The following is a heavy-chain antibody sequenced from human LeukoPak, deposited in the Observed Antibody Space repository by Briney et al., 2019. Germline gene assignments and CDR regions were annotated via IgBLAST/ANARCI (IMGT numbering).Heavy chain of an antibody. CDR3: ARAGYSFGCDS. J-gene: IGHJ3*01. CDR2: INSDGSTS. V-gene: IGHV3-74*01. Sequence: GGSLRLSCAASGFTLSSYWMHWVRQAPGKGLVWVSRINSDGSTSYYADSVKGRFTISRDNAKNTLYLQMNSLRAEDTALYYCARAGYSFGCDSWGQGTMVTVSS. CDR1: GFTLSSYW. D-gene: IGHD2-21*02.